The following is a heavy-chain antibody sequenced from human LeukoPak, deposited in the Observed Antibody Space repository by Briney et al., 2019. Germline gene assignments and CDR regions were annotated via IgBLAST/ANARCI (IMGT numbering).Heavy chain of an antibody. CDR1: GITLSNYG. Sequence: AGGSLRLSCVVSGITLSNYGMSWVRQAPGKGLEWVSGISERGGSTNYADSVKGRFIISRDTSKNTVYLQMNSLRAEDTAVYYCARELELPTSWAFDIWGQGTMVTVSS. V-gene: IGHV3-23*01. D-gene: IGHD1-7*01. J-gene: IGHJ3*02. CDR2: ISERGGST. CDR3: ARELELPTSWAFDI.